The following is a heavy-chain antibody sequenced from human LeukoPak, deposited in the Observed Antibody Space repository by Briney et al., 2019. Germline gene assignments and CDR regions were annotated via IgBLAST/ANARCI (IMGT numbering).Heavy chain of an antibody. J-gene: IGHJ3*02. V-gene: IGHV1-69*13. Sequence: SVKVSCKASGYTFTSYDINWVRQAPGQGLEWMGGIIPIFGTANYAQKFQGRVTITADESTSTAYMELSSLRSEDTAVYYCARDPSDTGAFDIWGQGTMVTVSS. D-gene: IGHD2-8*02. CDR1: GYTFTSYD. CDR3: ARDPSDTGAFDI. CDR2: IIPIFGTA.